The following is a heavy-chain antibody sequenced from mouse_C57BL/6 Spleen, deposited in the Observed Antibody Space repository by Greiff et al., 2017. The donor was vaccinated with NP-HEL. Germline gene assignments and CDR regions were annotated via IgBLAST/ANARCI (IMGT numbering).Heavy chain of an antibody. J-gene: IGHJ2*01. CDR1: GYTFTSYW. Sequence: QVQLQQPGTELVKPGASVKLSCKASGYTFTSYWMHWVKQRPGQGLEWIRNINPSNGGTNYNEKFKSKATLTVDKSSSTAYMQLSSLTSEDSAVYYCAREGITTVVADYWGQGTTLTVSS. V-gene: IGHV1-53*01. CDR2: INPSNGGT. CDR3: AREGITTVVADY. D-gene: IGHD1-1*01.